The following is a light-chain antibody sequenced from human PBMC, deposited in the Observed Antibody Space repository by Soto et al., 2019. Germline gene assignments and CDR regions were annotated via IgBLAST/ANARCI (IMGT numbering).Light chain of an antibody. V-gene: IGLV7-46*01. CDR3: LFSYNGAPAV. CDR2: DTT. Sequence: QSVVTQESSLTVSPGGTVTLTCDSSIDTVTTSHWPYWFQQKPGQAPKTLIYDTTNRHSWTPARFSGSILGGKAALILSGAQPEDEAEYYCLFSYNGAPAVFRGGTQLTVL. J-gene: IGLJ7*01. CDR1: IDTVTTSHW.